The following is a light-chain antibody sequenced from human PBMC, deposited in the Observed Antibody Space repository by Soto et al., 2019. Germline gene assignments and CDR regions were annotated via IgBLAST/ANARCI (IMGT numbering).Light chain of an antibody. J-gene: IGKJ1*01. Sequence: EIVLTQSPATLSLSPGERATLSCRASQSVSSYLAWYQQKPGQAPRLLIYGTSSRATAIPDRFSGSGSGTDCTLTISRLEPEDFAVYYCQQYGSSSWTFGQGTKVEIK. CDR1: QSVSSY. CDR3: QQYGSSSWT. CDR2: GTS. V-gene: IGKV3-20*01.